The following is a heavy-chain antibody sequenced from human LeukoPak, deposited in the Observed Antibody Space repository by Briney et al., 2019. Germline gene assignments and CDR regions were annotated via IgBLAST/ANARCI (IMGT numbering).Heavy chain of an antibody. CDR3: ARDFESRIAVAGILDDY. D-gene: IGHD6-19*01. J-gene: IGHJ4*02. CDR2: ISSSSSTI. CDR1: GFTFSSYS. Sequence: QPGGSLRLSCAASGFTFSSYSMNWVRQAPGKGLEWVSYISSSSSTIYYADSVKGRFTISRDNAKNSLYLQMNSLRAEDTAVYYCARDFESRIAVAGILDDYWGQGTLVTVSS. V-gene: IGHV3-48*04.